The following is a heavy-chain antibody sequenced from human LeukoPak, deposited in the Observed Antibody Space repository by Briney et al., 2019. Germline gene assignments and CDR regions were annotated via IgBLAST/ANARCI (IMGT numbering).Heavy chain of an antibody. CDR1: GFTFSSYA. CDR2: ISGSGGSA. Sequence: GGSLRLSCAASGFTFSSYAMNWVRQAPGKGLEWVSAISGSGGSAYYADSVKGRFTLSRDNSKNTLYLQINSLRDEDTAVYYCAKDTRSSGPRGYFDYWGQGTLVTVSS. D-gene: IGHD3-10*01. J-gene: IGHJ4*02. V-gene: IGHV3-23*01. CDR3: AKDTRSSGPRGYFDY.